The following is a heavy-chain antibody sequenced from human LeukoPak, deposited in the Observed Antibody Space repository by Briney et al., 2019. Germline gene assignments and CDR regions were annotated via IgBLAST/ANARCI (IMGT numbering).Heavy chain of an antibody. CDR3: ARGRFYTSGSYYNRLDY. V-gene: IGHV1-2*02. J-gene: IGHJ4*02. CDR1: GYTFTGYY. CDR2: INPDSGGT. Sequence: ASVKVSCKASGYTFTGYYIHWVRQAPGQGLEWMGWINPDSGGTNYAQKFQGRVTMTWDTSISTAYMELSRLRSDDTAIYYCARGRFYTSGSYYNRLDYWGQVTLVTVSS. D-gene: IGHD3-10*01.